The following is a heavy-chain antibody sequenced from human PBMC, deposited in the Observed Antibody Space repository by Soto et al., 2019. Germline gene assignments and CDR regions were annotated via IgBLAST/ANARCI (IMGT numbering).Heavy chain of an antibody. D-gene: IGHD6-19*01. J-gene: IGHJ6*01. CDR3: XXXSSSYY. CDR2: IYDSGST. Sequence: QLQLQESGSGLVRPSQTLSLTCTVSGDSISRGGYSWTWIRQPPGKAPEWIGNIYDSGSTSYNPSXXSRVTMSVDRSTNQFSLKLTSXXXXXXXXXXXXXXSSSYY. V-gene: IGHV4-30-2*01. CDR1: GDSISRGGYS.